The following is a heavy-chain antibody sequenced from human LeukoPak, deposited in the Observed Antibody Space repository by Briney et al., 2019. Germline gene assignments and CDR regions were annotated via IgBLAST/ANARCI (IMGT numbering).Heavy chain of an antibody. D-gene: IGHD6-13*01. Sequence: GGSLRLSCAASGFTVSSNYMSWVRQAPGKGLEWVSVIYSGGSTYYADSVEGRFTISRDNSKNTLYLQMNSLRAEDTAVYYCARLVSSSWFEYFQHWGQGTLVTVSS. CDR2: IYSGGST. CDR1: GFTVSSNY. V-gene: IGHV3-66*01. CDR3: ARLVSSSWFEYFQH. J-gene: IGHJ1*01.